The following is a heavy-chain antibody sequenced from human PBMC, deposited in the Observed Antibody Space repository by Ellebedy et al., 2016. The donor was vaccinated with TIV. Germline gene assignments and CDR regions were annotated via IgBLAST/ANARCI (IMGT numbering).Heavy chain of an antibody. D-gene: IGHD1-1*01. V-gene: IGHV3-30*02. CDR2: IWYDGTAK. Sequence: PGGSLRLSCAASEFTFSTYHMHWVRQAPGKGLEWVAVIWYDGTAKFYADSVKGRFTIPRDDSKNTLYLQMNSLRAEDTAVYYCTKDRSYNTPYYFDYWGQGTLVTVSS. CDR1: EFTFSTYH. J-gene: IGHJ4*02. CDR3: TKDRSYNTPYYFDY.